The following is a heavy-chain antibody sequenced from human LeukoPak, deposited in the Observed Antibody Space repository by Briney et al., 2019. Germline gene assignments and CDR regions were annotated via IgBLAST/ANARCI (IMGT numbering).Heavy chain of an antibody. Sequence: PSETLSLTCAVSGYSISSSNWWGWIRQPPGKGLEWIGYIYYRGSTYYNPSLKSRVTMSVDTSKNQFSLKLSSVTAVDTAVYYCARTGDSSGYYFDYWGQGTLVTVSS. CDR2: IYYRGST. D-gene: IGHD3-22*01. CDR1: GYSISSSNW. V-gene: IGHV4-28*01. CDR3: ARTGDSSGYYFDY. J-gene: IGHJ4*02.